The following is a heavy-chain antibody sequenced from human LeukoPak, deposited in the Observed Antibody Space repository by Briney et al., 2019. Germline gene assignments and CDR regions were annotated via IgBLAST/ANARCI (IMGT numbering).Heavy chain of an antibody. V-gene: IGHV1-18*01. J-gene: IGHJ4*02. CDR1: GYTFTSYG. Sequence: ASVKVSCKASGYTFTSYGISWVRQAPGQGLEWMGWISAYNGNTNYAQKLQGRVTMTTDTSTSTAYMELRSLRSDDTAVYYCARDSADTYYYDSSGYSQFDYWGQGTLVTVSS. CDR2: ISAYNGNT. D-gene: IGHD3-22*01. CDR3: ARDSADTYYYDSSGYSQFDY.